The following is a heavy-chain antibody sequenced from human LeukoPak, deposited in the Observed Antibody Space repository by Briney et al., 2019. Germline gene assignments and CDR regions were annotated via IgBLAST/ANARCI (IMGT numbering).Heavy chain of an antibody. CDR1: GFIFSDYY. CDR2: MSSGGTTI. D-gene: IGHD3-22*01. V-gene: IGHV3-11*01. Sequence: PGGSLRLSCAASGFIFSDYYMSWIRQAPGKGLECVSYMSSGGTTIKYADSVKGRFTISRDNAKNSLYLQMNRLRAEDTALYYCAKDASGYYDERYYFDYWGQGTLVTVSS. CDR3: AKDASGYYDERYYFDY. J-gene: IGHJ4*02.